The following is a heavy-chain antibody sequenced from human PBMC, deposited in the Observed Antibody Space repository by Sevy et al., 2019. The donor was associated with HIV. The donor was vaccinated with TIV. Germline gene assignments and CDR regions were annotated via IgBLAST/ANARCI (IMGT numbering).Heavy chain of an antibody. CDR2: ISGSGGSS. CDR3: AKDGGYSSGWYELGYFDL. Sequence: GGSLRLSCVASEFRLSNYAMNWVRQAPGKGLEWVSGISGSGGSSYYADSVKGRFTISRDNSKNTLYLQMNSLRAEDTAVYYCAKDGGYSSGWYELGYFDLWGRGTLVTVSS. V-gene: IGHV3-23*01. CDR1: EFRLSNYA. D-gene: IGHD6-19*01. J-gene: IGHJ2*01.